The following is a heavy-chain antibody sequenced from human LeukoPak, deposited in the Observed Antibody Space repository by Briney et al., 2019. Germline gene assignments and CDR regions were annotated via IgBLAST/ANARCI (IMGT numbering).Heavy chain of an antibody. D-gene: IGHD3-22*01. V-gene: IGHV3-48*03. Sequence: TGGSLRLSCAASGFTFSNYEMNWVRQAPGKRLEWVSYISSSGSTIYYADSVKGRFTIYKDNAKNSLYLQMNSLRAEDTAIYYCARDSNNYYFGYFDYWGQGTLVTVSS. CDR3: ARDSNNYYFGYFDY. J-gene: IGHJ4*02. CDR2: ISSSGSTI. CDR1: GFTFSNYE.